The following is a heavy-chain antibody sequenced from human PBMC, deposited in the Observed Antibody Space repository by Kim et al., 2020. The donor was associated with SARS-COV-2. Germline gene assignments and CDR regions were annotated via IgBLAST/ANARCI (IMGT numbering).Heavy chain of an antibody. J-gene: IGHJ4*02. CDR1: GFTFSTYG. Sequence: GGSLRLSCAASGFTFSTYGMHWVHRAPGKGLEWVALIWSDGSNKYYADPVKGRFSIYRDNSKNTLYPQRNSLRADDTAVYYCARVFDTYYFDSWGQGTLVTVSS. V-gene: IGHV3-33*01. CDR2: IWSDGSNK. CDR3: ARVFDTYYFDS. D-gene: IGHD2-2*02.